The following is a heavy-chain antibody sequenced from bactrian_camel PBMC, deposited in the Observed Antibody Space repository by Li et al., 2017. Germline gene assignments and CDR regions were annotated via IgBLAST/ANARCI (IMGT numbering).Heavy chain of an antibody. CDR2: IDSDGST. CDR1: GYTYSSYC. CDR3: AADPTHGSRYRCGHPHRFRN. Sequence: HVQLVESGGGSVQAGGSLRLSCAASGYTYSSYCMGWFRQAPGKEREGVAAIDSDGSTSYADSVKGRFTISKDNAKNTLYLQMNSPKPEDTAMYYCAADPTHGSRYRCGHPHRFRNWGQGTQVTVS. V-gene: IGHV3S26*01. D-gene: IGHD2*01. J-gene: IGHJ4*01.